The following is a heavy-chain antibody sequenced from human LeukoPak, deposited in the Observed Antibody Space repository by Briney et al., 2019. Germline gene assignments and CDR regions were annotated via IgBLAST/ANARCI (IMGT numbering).Heavy chain of an antibody. CDR3: ARAPGVLGSGPLTDY. D-gene: IGHD3-10*01. CDR2: ISSSSSYI. CDR1: GFTFSSYS. J-gene: IGHJ4*02. V-gene: IGHV3-21*01. Sequence: GGSPRLSCAASGFTFSSYSMNWVRQAPGKGLEWVSSISSSSSYIYYADSVKGRFTISRDNAKNSLYLQMNSLRAEDTAVYYCARAPGVLGSGPLTDYWGQGTLVTVSS.